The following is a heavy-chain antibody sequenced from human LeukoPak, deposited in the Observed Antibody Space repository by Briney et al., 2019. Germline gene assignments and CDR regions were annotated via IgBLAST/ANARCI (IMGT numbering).Heavy chain of an antibody. D-gene: IGHD2-2*01. CDR2: IYYSGST. Sequence: SETLSLTCTVSGGSISSTSYYWGWIRQPPGKGLEWIGSIYYSGSTYYNPSLKSRVTISVDTSKNQFSLKLSSVTAADTAVYYCAGAPGSQLLYYYYYYYMDVWGKGTTVTVSS. CDR3: AGAPGSQLLYYYYYYYMDV. V-gene: IGHV4-39*07. CDR1: GGSISSTSYY. J-gene: IGHJ6*03.